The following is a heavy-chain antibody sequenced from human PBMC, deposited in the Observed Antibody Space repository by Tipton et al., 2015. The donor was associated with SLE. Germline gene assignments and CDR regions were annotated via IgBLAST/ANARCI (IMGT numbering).Heavy chain of an antibody. Sequence: SLRLSCAASGFTFSDSAMHWVRQASGKGLEWVGRIRNEANSYATAYAASVKGRFTVSRDDSKNTAYLQMNGLRAEDTAVYYCARDTGLEQWPEVWFDSWGQGTLVTVSS. CDR1: GFTFSDSA. D-gene: IGHD1/OR15-1a*01. J-gene: IGHJ5*01. CDR3: ARDTGLEQWPEVWFDS. V-gene: IGHV3-73*01. CDR2: IRNEANSYAT.